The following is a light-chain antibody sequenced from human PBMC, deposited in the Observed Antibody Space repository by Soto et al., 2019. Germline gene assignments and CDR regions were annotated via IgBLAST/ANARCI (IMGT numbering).Light chain of an antibody. J-gene: IGKJ1*01. CDR3: QQYNNWPPWT. Sequence: EIVMTQSPATLSVSPGERATLSCRASQSVSSNLAWYQQKPGQAPRFLIYAASTRAIGSPARFSGSGSGIELNLTLSSLRSEDFAVYYWQQYNNWPPWTFAQGTKVQIK. V-gene: IGKV3-15*01. CDR2: AAS. CDR1: QSVSSN.